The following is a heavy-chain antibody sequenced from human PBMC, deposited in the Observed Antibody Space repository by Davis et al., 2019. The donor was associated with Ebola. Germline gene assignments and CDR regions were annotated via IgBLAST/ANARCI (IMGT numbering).Heavy chain of an antibody. Sequence: GESLKISCAASGFTFRSYAMHWVRQAPARGLTWVGRIRSESAGGTANYASPVKGRFTLSRDDSKNTLYLQMDRRTAEDTTVYYCIPDPYSRTPLEDLDYRGQGTLVTVSS. CDR3: IPDPYSRTPLEDLDY. D-gene: IGHD6-13*01. CDR2: IRSESAGGTA. V-gene: IGHV3-15*01. J-gene: IGHJ4*02. CDR1: GFTFRSYA.